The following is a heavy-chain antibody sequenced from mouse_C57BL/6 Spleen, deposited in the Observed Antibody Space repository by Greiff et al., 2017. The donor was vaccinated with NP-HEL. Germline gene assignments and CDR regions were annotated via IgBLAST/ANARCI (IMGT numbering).Heavy chain of an antibody. CDR3: ARLRGDY. CDR2: INPSTGGT. D-gene: IGHD1-1*01. Sequence: EVQLQQSGPELVKPGASVKISCKASGYSFTGYYMNWVKQSPEKSLEWIGEINPSTGGTTYNQKFKAKATLTVDKSSSTAYMQLKSLTSEDSAVYYCARLRGDYWGQGTTLTVSS. CDR1: GYSFTGYY. V-gene: IGHV1-42*01. J-gene: IGHJ2*01.